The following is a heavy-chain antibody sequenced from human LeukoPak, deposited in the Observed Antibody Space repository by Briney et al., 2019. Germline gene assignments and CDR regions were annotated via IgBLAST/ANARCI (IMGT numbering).Heavy chain of an antibody. V-gene: IGHV3-15*01. D-gene: IGHD4-17*01. Sequence: GGSLRLPCAASGFTLSHAYMSWVRQAPGKGLEWVGRIKSKLDGGTTDYAAPVKGRFTISRDDSKNTVYLQMNSLKTEDTAVYYCTTPTPGTTVTTVDYWGRGTLVTVSS. CDR1: GFTLSHAY. J-gene: IGHJ4*02. CDR3: TTPTPGTTVTTVDY. CDR2: IKSKLDGGTT.